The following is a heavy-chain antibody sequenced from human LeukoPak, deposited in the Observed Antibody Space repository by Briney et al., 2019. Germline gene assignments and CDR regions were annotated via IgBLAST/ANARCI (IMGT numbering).Heavy chain of an antibody. J-gene: IGHJ4*02. Sequence: ASVKVSCKASGYTFTGYYMHWVRQAPGQGLEWMGWINPNSGGTNYAQKFQGRVTMNRDTSISTAYMELSRLRSDDTAVYYCARLYYYDSSGYYENDYWGQGTLVTVSS. CDR1: GYTFTGYY. D-gene: IGHD3-22*01. CDR2: INPNSGGT. CDR3: ARLYYYDSSGYYENDY. V-gene: IGHV1-2*02.